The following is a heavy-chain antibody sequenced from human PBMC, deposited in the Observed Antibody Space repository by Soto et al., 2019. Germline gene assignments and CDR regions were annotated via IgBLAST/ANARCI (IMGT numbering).Heavy chain of an antibody. J-gene: IGHJ4*02. CDR2: VFYGVT. V-gene: IGHV4-59*01. Sequence: XASLWLLCFACGRCMSSNYWSWIRQSPDKGLEWLGYVFYGVTDYNPSLGGRVLMSVETSKTQFSLKLTSVTVADTAGYYCASYRGHRYFKSCGPVILVTAPS. CDR3: ASYRGHRYFKS. CDR1: GRCMSSNY. D-gene: IGHD3-16*01.